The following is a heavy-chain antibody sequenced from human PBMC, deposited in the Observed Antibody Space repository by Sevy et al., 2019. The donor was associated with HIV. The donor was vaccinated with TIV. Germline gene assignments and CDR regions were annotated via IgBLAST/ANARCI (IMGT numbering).Heavy chain of an antibody. J-gene: IGHJ3*01. CDR1: GFSFSSYA. V-gene: IGHV3-30-3*01. Sequence: GGSLRLSCAASGFSFSSYAMHWVRQAPGKGLEWVAVISYGGSNKYQADSVKGRFTISRDNSNNTLYLQMNSLKAEDTAVYYWAREMGELLGRDAFDVWGRGTMVTVSS. CDR3: AREMGELLGRDAFDV. CDR2: ISYGGSNK. D-gene: IGHD1-26*01.